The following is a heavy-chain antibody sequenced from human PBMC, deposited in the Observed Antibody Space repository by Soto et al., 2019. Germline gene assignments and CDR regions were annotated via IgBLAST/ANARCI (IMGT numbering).Heavy chain of an antibody. J-gene: IGHJ3*02. D-gene: IGHD3-3*01. CDR1: GGSISSYY. V-gene: IGHV4-59*01. CDR3: ARGRSIFGVATAAFDI. Sequence: ETLSLTCTVSGGSISSYYWSWIRQPPGKGLEWIGYIYYSGSTNYNPSLKSRVTISVDTSKNQFSLKLSSVTAADTAVYYCARGRSIFGVATAAFDIWGQGTMVTVSS. CDR2: IYYSGST.